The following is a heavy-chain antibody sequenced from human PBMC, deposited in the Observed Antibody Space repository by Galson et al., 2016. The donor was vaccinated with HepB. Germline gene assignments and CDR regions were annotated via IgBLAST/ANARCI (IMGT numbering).Heavy chain of an antibody. J-gene: IGHJ4*02. CDR2: ISRSSR. Sequence: SLRLSCAASGFIFSSFEMNWVRQAPWKGLEWVSYISRSSRYSADSVKGRFTIFRDNAKNTLYLQMNSLRAEDTAVYYCAKDLCGSEDRWGRGTLVTVSS. D-gene: IGHD5-12*01. CDR1: GFIFSSFE. V-gene: IGHV3-48*03. CDR3: AKDLCGSEDR.